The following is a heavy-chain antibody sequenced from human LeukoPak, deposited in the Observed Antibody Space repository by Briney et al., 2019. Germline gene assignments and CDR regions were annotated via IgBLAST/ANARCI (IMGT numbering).Heavy chain of an antibody. V-gene: IGHV1-69*05. CDR2: IIPIFGTA. Sequence: SVTVSYKPSVGTFNNYAISWVRQAPGQGLEWMGGIIPIFGTANYAQKFQDRVTITTDESTSTAYMELSSLRSEDTAVYCCARDREWFGELQNWFDPWGQGTLVTVSS. J-gene: IGHJ5*02. D-gene: IGHD3-10*01. CDR1: VGTFNNYA. CDR3: ARDREWFGELQNWFDP.